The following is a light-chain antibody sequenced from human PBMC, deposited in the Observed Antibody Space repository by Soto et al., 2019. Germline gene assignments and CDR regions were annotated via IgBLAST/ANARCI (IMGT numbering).Light chain of an antibody. CDR1: SSDVGSYNL. Sequence: QSALTQPASVSGSPGQSITISCTGTSSDVGSYNLVSWYQQYPGKAPKLMIYEVSKRPSGVSNRLSGSKSGNTASLTISGLQAEDEADYYCCSYAGSSAYVFGTGTKVTVL. CDR2: EVS. J-gene: IGLJ1*01. CDR3: CSYAGSSAYV. V-gene: IGLV2-23*02.